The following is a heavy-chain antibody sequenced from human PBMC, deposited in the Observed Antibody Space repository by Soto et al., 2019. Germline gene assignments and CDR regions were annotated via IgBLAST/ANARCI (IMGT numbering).Heavy chain of an antibody. CDR1: GGSFSDYY. CDR2: INYSGST. CDR3: ARSRRSGRRAGAFDI. J-gene: IGHJ3*02. D-gene: IGHD3-10*01. Sequence: SETLSLTCAVYGGSFSDYYWSWIRQPPGKGLEWIGEINYSGSTNYEPSLKSRVTVSVDTSKNQYFVGLSSVSAAHTALYYCARSRRSGRRAGAFDIWGQGTLVTVSS. V-gene: IGHV4-34*01.